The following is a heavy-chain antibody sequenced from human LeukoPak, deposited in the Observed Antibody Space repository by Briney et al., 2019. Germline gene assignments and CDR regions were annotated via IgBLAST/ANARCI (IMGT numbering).Heavy chain of an antibody. Sequence: PGWGLILSCAASGFTFIRSAVHWVGQAAGKEREWVAVISHDGSHKDYTDSVKGRFTIPRDNSKNTLYLQMNSLRAEDTAVYYCAKEMKPWMDFDYWGQGTLVTVSS. D-gene: IGHD5-12*01. CDR3: AKEMKPWMDFDY. CDR2: ISHDGSHK. J-gene: IGHJ4*02. V-gene: IGHV3-30*18. CDR1: GFTFIRSA.